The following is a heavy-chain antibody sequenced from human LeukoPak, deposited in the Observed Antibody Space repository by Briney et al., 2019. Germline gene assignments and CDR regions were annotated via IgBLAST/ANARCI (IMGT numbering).Heavy chain of an antibody. D-gene: IGHD2/OR15-2a*01. CDR3: SSQPAVLDLDC. J-gene: IGHJ4*02. Sequence: GGSLRLSCAASGFAFSSYWMTWVRQAPGKGLEWVANIKPDGSGKNYVDSVKGRFTISRDNAKKSLYLQMRGLRVEDTAVYYCSSQPAVLDLDCWGQGALVTVSS. V-gene: IGHV3-7*01. CDR2: IKPDGSGK. CDR1: GFAFSSYW.